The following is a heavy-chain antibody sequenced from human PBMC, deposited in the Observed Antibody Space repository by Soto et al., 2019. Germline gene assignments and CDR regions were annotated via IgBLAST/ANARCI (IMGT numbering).Heavy chain of an antibody. V-gene: IGHV1-3*01. CDR2: INAGNGNT. CDR3: ASSYSNYALIDYYSYGMDV. D-gene: IGHD4-4*01. CDR1: GYTFTSYA. Sequence: QVQLVQSGAEVKKPGASVKVSCKASGYTFTSYAMHWVRQAPGQRLEWMGWINAGNGNTKYSQKFQGRVTITRDTPARPAXXELSSLRSEDTAVYYCASSYSNYALIDYYSYGMDVWGQGTTVTVSS. J-gene: IGHJ6*02.